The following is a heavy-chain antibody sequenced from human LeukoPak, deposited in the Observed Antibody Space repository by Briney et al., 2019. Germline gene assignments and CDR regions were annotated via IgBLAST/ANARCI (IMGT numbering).Heavy chain of an antibody. Sequence: ASVKVSCKASGYTFTSYGITWVRQAPGQGLEWMGWISAYNGNTNYAQKLQGRVTMTTDTSTSTAYMELRSLRSDDTAVYYCAREYYYGSGRPGLPRAVDYWGQGTLVTVSS. V-gene: IGHV1-18*01. CDR2: ISAYNGNT. D-gene: IGHD3-10*01. CDR3: AREYYYGSGRPGLPRAVDY. J-gene: IGHJ4*02. CDR1: GYTFTSYG.